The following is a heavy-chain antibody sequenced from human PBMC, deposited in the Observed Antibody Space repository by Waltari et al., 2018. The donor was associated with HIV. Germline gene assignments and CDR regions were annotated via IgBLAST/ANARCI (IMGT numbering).Heavy chain of an antibody. CDR2: IGSSGNDV. V-gene: IGHV3-21*02. Sequence: EVQLVESGGGLVKPGGSLRLSCPASGFIFSDYSLTWGRQAPGKGLELVTSIGSSGNDVYDADSVKGRITISRDNAKNSLYLQMNSLRAEDTAVYYCARIMANGYFDYWGQGTLVTVSS. D-gene: IGHD2-8*01. CDR1: GFIFSDYS. J-gene: IGHJ4*02. CDR3: ARIMANGYFDY.